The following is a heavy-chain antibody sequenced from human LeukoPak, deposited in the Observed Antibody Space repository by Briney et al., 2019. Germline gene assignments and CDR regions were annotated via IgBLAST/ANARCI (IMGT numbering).Heavy chain of an antibody. CDR3: ARGVHCSSTSCYWVGYFQH. Sequence: SVKVSCKASGGTFSSYAISWVRQAPGQGLEWMGEIIPIFGTANYAQKFQGRVTITADESTSTAYMELSSLRSEDTAVYYCARGVHCSSTSCYWVGYFQHWGQGTLVTVSS. CDR2: IIPIFGTA. J-gene: IGHJ1*01. CDR1: GGTFSSYA. D-gene: IGHD2-2*01. V-gene: IGHV1-69*13.